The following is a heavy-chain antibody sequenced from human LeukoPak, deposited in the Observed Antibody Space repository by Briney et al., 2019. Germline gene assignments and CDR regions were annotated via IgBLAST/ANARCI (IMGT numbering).Heavy chain of an antibody. D-gene: IGHD3-22*01. V-gene: IGHV3-20*04. J-gene: IGHJ5*02. Sequence: PGGSLRLSCAASGFTFDDYGMSWVRQAPGKGLEWVSGINWNGGSTGYADSVKGRFTISRDNAKNSLYLQMNSLRAEDTALYYCARESNEYDYDSSGYPWFDAWGQGTLVTVSS. CDR3: ARESNEYDYDSSGYPWFDA. CDR1: GFTFDDYG. CDR2: INWNGGST.